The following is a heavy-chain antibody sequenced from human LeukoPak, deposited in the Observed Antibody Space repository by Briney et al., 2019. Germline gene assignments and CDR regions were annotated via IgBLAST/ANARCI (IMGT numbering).Heavy chain of an antibody. D-gene: IGHD3-3*01. J-gene: IGHJ4*02. Sequence: PGGSLRLSCATSGLTFNNYGMHWVRRAPGKGLEWVTFIEYNGINKYYRDSVKGRFTISTDSSKNTVYLQMNNLRIEDTAVYYCAKGLGWSALDYWGQGTLVTVSS. V-gene: IGHV3-30*02. CDR1: GLTFNNYG. CDR3: AKGLGWSALDY. CDR2: IEYNGINK.